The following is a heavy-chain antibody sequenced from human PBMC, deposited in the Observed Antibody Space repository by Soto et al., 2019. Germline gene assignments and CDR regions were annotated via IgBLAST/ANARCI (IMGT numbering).Heavy chain of an antibody. CDR1: GGSISSYY. D-gene: IGHD2-15*01. Sequence: SETLSLTCTVSGGSISSYYWSWIRQPPGKGLEWIGYIYYSGSTNYNPSLKSRVTISVDTSKNQFSLKLSSVTAADTAVYYCARGLCGGSSCRLHPCGQRTLVTIYS. V-gene: IGHV4-59*01. J-gene: IGHJ5*02. CDR3: ARGLCGGSSCRLHP. CDR2: IYYSGST.